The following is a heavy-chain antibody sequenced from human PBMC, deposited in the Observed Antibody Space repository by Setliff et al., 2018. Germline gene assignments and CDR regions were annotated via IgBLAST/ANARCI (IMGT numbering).Heavy chain of an antibody. CDR2: VSHSGTT. Sequence: SETLSLTCAVYGGSFSNYYWSWIRQPPGKGLEWLGEVSHSGTTNYDPSLEGRISISVDTSKRQFSLKLSSVTAADMAVYCCRFWSGYYKNDYWAQGTLVTVSS. CDR3: RFWSGYYKNDY. D-gene: IGHD3-3*01. J-gene: IGHJ4*02. CDR1: GGSFSNYY. V-gene: IGHV4-34*01.